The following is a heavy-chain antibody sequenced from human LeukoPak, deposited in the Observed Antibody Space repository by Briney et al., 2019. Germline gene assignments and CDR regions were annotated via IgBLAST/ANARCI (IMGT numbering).Heavy chain of an antibody. CDR1: GDSISSSDW. J-gene: IGHJ4*02. D-gene: IGHD3-22*01. CDR3: ARDYHDSSLDY. V-gene: IGHV4-4*02. CDR2: IYHSGST. Sequence: SETLSLTCAVSGDSISSSDWWSWVRQPPGKGLEWIGEIYHSGSTNYNPSLKSRVTISVDKSKNQFSLKLTSVSAADTAVYYCARDYHDSSLDYWGQGTLVTVSS.